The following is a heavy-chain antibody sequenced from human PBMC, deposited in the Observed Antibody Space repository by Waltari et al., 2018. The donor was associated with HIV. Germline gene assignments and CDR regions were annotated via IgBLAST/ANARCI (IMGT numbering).Heavy chain of an antibody. J-gene: IGHJ4*02. CDR3: VRAVYAGFEY. V-gene: IGHV3-48*03. CDR1: GFPVSGYE. Sequence: DVQLVEPGGGLLHPGSSLSLSCLASGFPVSGYELNWVRKAPGNGVEWTLYIGSSASVIDYAEAAKRRFTVSSDDAMNSLYLQMYSRRAEGTFVYYGVRAVYAGFEYWGPGTLV. CDR2: IGSSASVI. D-gene: IGHD4-17*01.